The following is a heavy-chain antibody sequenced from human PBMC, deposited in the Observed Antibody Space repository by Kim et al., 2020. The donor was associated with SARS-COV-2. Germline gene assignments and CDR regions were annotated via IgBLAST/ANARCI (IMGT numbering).Heavy chain of an antibody. J-gene: IGHJ5*02. CDR3: AREVLWFGESGWFDP. CDR2: INPSGGST. CDR1: GYTFTSYY. Sequence: ASVKVSCKASGYTFTSYYMHWVRQAPGQGLEWMGIINPSGGSTSYAQKFQGRVTMTRDTSTSTVYMELSSLRSEDTAVYYCAREVLWFGESGWFDPWGQGTLVTVSS. V-gene: IGHV1-46*01. D-gene: IGHD3-10*01.